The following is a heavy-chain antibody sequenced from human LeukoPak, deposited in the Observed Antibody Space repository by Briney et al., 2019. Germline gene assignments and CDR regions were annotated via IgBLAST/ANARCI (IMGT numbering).Heavy chain of an antibody. D-gene: IGHD7-27*01. V-gene: IGHV4-34*01. CDR1: GGSFSGYY. CDR3: ARRTFGMGIDY. Sequence: PSETLSLTCAVYGGSFSGYYWSWIRQPPGKGLEWIGEINHSGSTNYNPSLKSRVTLSVDTSKNQFSLKLSSVTAADTAVYYCARRTFGMGIDYWGQGTLVTVSS. CDR2: INHSGST. J-gene: IGHJ4*02.